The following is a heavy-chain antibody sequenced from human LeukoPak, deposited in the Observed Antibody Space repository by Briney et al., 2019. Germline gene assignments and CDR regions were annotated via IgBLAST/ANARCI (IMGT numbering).Heavy chain of an antibody. J-gene: IGHJ4*02. CDR3: AKDRGGVDY. Sequence: GRSLRLPRAASGFTFDDYSMHWVRQGPGKGLEWVSVISCDGGSTPYADSVKRRFTISRDNSKNSLYLQMNSLRSEDSALYNGAKDRGGVDYWGQGTLVTVSS. CDR2: ISCDGGST. D-gene: IGHD3-16*01. CDR1: GFTFDDYS. V-gene: IGHV3-43*01.